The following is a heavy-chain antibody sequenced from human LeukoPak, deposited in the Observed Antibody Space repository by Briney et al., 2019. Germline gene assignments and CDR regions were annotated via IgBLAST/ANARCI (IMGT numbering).Heavy chain of an antibody. J-gene: IGHJ4*02. V-gene: IGHV3-15*07. Sequence: GGSLRLSCAASGFTFNNAWMNWVRQAPGKGLEWVGRIESKTDGGTTGYAAPVKGRFTISRDDSKNTLYLQMNSLKTEDTAVYYCTTVPSTSSWYRIHYWGQGTLVTVSS. CDR3: TTVPSTSSWYRIHY. D-gene: IGHD6-13*01. CDR2: IESKTDGGTT. CDR1: GFTFNNAW.